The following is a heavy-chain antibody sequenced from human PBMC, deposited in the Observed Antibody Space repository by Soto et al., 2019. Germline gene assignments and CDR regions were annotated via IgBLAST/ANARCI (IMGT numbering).Heavy chain of an antibody. CDR3: ARAAAAGKRNWFDP. J-gene: IGHJ5*02. CDR2: IYNSVST. V-gene: IGHV4-59*01. D-gene: IGHD6-13*01. CDR1: GDSISNSY. Sequence: PSETLSLTCSVSGDSISNSYWSWIRQPPGKGLEWIAFIYNSVSTNYNPSLKSRVTISVDTSKNQFSLKLSSVTAADTAVYYCARAAAAGKRNWFDPWGQGTLVTVSS.